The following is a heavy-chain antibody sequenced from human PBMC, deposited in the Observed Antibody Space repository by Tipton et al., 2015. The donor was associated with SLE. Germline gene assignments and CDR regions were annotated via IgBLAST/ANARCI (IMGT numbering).Heavy chain of an antibody. CDR2: IYTSGST. D-gene: IGHD6-13*01. V-gene: IGHV4-61*02. Sequence: TLSLTCTVSGGSISSGSYYWSWIRQPAGKGLEWIGRIYTSGSTNYNPSLKSRVTISVDTSKNQFSLKLSSVTAADTAVYYCARSPSSSSWYVWFDYWGRGTLVTVSS. J-gene: IGHJ4*02. CDR1: GGSISSGSYY. CDR3: ARSPSSSSWYVWFDY.